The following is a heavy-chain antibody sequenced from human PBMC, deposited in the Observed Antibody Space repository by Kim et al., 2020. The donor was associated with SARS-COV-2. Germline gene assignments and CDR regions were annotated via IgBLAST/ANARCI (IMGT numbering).Heavy chain of an antibody. V-gene: IGHV3-23*01. D-gene: IGHD3-10*01. CDR3: AKYNVVSGTYSFDY. CDR2: ISSSFVT. Sequence: GGSLRLSCAASGFIFGDYAMTWVRQAPGKGPEWVSSISSSFVTYYADSVKGRFTISRDNSKSTVYVQLDSLRVEDTAIYYCAKYNVVSGTYSFDYWGQGTLVTVSS. CDR1: GFIFGDYA. J-gene: IGHJ4*02.